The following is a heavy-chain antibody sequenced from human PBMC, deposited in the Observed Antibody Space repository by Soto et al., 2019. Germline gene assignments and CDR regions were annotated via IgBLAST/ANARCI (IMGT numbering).Heavy chain of an antibody. CDR3: ARHYPYSSSWYFDY. CDR2: IYSGGST. D-gene: IGHD6-13*01. V-gene: IGHV3-53*04. CDR1: GFTVSSNY. Sequence: EVQLVESGGGLDQPGGSLRLSCAASGFTVSSNYMSWVRQAPGKGLEWVSVIYSGGSTYYADSVKGRFTISRHNSKNTLYLQMNSLRAEDTAVYYCARHYPYSSSWYFDYWGQGTLVTVSS. J-gene: IGHJ4*02.